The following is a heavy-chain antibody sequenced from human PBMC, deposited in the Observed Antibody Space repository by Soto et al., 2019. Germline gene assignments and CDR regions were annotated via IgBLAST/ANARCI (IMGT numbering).Heavy chain of an antibody. D-gene: IGHD6-13*01. V-gene: IGHV1-18*04. CDR1: GFTFTNYG. CDR3: TSGTAPDYSDS. J-gene: IGHJ4*02. CDR2: LNTYNGNT. Sequence: QVQLVQSGAEMRKPGASVKVACKASGFTFTNYGISWVRQAPGQGLEWMGWLNTYNGNTNYAQMLQGRVTMTTDTSTSTGDMTLRSLISEDTAVYFCTSGTAPDYSDSWCQGTLVIVSS.